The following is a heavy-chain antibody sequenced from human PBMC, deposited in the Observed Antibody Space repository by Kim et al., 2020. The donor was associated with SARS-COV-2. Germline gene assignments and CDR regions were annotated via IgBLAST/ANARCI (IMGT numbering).Heavy chain of an antibody. CDR3: ANPTVDY. V-gene: IGHV4-34*01. CDR2: HSAST. Sequence: HSASTNYNPSLKSRVTIAVDTSKNKFSLKLSSVSAADTAVYYCANPTVDYWGQGTLVTVSS. J-gene: IGHJ4*02.